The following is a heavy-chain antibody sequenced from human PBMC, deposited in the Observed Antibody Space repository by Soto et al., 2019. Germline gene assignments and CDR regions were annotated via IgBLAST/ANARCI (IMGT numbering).Heavy chain of an antibody. J-gene: IGHJ6*02. D-gene: IGHD4-4*01. Sequence: ASVKVSCKASGGTFSSYAISWVRQAPGQGLEWMGGIIPIFGTANYAQKFQGRVTITADKSTSTAYMELSSLRSEDTAVYYCARREYSKYLYYYYGMDVWGQGTTVTVSS. CDR1: GGTFSSYA. V-gene: IGHV1-69*06. CDR2: IIPIFGTA. CDR3: ARREYSKYLYYYYGMDV.